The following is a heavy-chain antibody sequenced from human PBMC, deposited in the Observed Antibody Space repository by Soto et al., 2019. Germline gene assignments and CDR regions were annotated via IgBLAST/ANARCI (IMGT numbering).Heavy chain of an antibody. CDR2: ISGYNGDT. Sequence: GPGATKPGASVKVSCKASGYTFSRYGISWVRQAPGQGLEWMGWISGYNGDTKYAQKVQGRVTMTIDTSTYTAYMELRSLTSDDTAIYYCAKNGQPPYYYYGMDVWGQGTTVTVSS. V-gene: IGHV1-18*01. CDR3: AKNGQPPYYYYGMDV. J-gene: IGHJ6*02. D-gene: IGHD2-8*01. CDR1: GYTFSRYG.